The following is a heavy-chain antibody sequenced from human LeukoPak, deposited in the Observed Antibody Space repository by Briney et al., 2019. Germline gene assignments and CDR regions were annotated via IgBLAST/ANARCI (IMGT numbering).Heavy chain of an antibody. J-gene: IGHJ4*02. D-gene: IGHD4-17*01. V-gene: IGHV3-23*01. CDR2: INGRGDST. Sequence: GVSLRLSCAASGFSFSTYTMNWVRQAPGKGLEWVSAINGRGDSTFYADSVKGQFTISRDNSKSTVYLQTNSLRADDTAVYYCAKERQTGDYFTSDFWGQGTLVTVSS. CDR3: AKERQTGDYFTSDF. CDR1: GFSFSTYT.